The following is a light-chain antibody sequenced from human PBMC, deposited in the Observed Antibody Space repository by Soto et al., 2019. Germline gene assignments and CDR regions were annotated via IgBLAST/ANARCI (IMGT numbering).Light chain of an antibody. CDR3: QQYGSSPRT. Sequence: VMTQTPPSLSVAPGQPASISCKSSQSLLHITGETFLFWYLQTPGQAPSLXIYGASSRATGIPDRFSGSGSGTDFTLPISRLEPEDFAVYYCQQYGSSPRTFGQGTKVDIK. J-gene: IGKJ1*01. CDR1: QSLLHITGETF. CDR2: GAS. V-gene: IGKV3-20*01.